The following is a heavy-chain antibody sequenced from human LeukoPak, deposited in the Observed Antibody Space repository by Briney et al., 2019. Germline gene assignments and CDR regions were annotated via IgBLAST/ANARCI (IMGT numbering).Heavy chain of an antibody. CDR1: GYTFTGYY. D-gene: IGHD5-18*01. J-gene: IGHJ6*03. CDR3: ARKIQLHMDV. Sequence: ASVKVSCKASGYTFTGYYIHWVRQAPGQGLEWIGWINPNSGGTNYAQNFQGRVTMTRDTSISTAYMELSRLRSDDTAVYYCARKIQLHMDVWGKGTTVTVSS. CDR2: INPNSGGT. V-gene: IGHV1-2*02.